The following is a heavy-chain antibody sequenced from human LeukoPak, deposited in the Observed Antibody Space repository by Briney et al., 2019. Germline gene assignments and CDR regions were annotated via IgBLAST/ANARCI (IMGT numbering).Heavy chain of an antibody. Sequence: GGSLRLSCAASGFTVRSSYMSWVRQAPGKGLEWVSVIYSGGSPDYADSAKGRFTISSDNSKNTLYLQMNSLRVEDTAVYYCARDGADNSGYYFGSLWGQGTRVTVSS. D-gene: IGHD3-22*01. CDR3: ARDGADNSGYYFGSL. V-gene: IGHV3-53*01. J-gene: IGHJ3*01. CDR2: IYSGGSP. CDR1: GFTVRSSY.